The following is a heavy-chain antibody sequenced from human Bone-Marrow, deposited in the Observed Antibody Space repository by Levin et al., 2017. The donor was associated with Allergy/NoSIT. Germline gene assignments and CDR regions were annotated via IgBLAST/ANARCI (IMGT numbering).Heavy chain of an antibody. CDR2: IIGSGGST. CDR3: AKGSRSSGYYYDY. D-gene: IGHD3-22*01. V-gene: IGHV3-23*01. CDR1: GFTFSSYA. J-gene: IGHJ4*02. Sequence: GGSLRLSCAASGFTFSSYAMSWVRQAPGKGLEWVSTIIGSGGSTYYADSVKGRFTISRDNSKNTLYLQMNSLRAEDTAVYYCAKGSRSSGYYYDYWGQGTLVTGSS.